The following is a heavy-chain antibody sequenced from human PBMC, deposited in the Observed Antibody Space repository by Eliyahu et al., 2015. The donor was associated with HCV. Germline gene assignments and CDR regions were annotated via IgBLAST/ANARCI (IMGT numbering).Heavy chain of an antibody. J-gene: IGHJ4*02. D-gene: IGHD6-13*01. V-gene: IGHV1-3*04. CDR1: GXXFTRYA. Sequence: QVQLVQSGAEVRKPGASVKVSCXALGXXFTRYAIXWLRQAPGHRLEWMGWINIGNGDPKYSQIFHDRVTITRDTSATTAYMELSSLRSEDTAVYFCARNLEVGAPGFGFWGQGSLVTVSS. CDR2: INIGNGDP. CDR3: ARNLEVGAPGFGF.